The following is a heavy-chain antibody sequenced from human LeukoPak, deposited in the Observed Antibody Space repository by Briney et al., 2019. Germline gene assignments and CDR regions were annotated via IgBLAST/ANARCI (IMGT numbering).Heavy chain of an antibody. V-gene: IGHV4-59*01. CDR3: VRGGIVGTTARVPLFDY. Sequence: SETLSLTCTVSGGSISSYYWSWVRQPPGKGLEWIGYIYFSGSTNYDSSLKSRVTMSVKTSKNQFSLKLSSLTAADTAVYYCVRGGIVGTTARVPLFDYWGQGTLVTVSS. D-gene: IGHD1-26*01. CDR2: IYFSGST. CDR1: GGSISSYY. J-gene: IGHJ4*02.